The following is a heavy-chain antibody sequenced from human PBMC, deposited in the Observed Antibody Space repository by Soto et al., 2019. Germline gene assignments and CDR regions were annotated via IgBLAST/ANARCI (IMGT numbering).Heavy chain of an antibody. Sequence: QVQLQESGPGLVKPSQTLSLTCAVSGGSITTPGHYWSWIRQHPGEGLEWLGYTSYSGFSYYNPSPQRRITISLDTSKNQFSLQLTARTAADTAIYFCARNRGDTPNYYYMYGWGRGTTVAVSS. J-gene: IGHJ6*03. CDR1: GGSITTPGHY. CDR2: TSYSGFS. D-gene: IGHD3-10*01. CDR3: ARNRGDTPNYYYMYG. V-gene: IGHV4-31*11.